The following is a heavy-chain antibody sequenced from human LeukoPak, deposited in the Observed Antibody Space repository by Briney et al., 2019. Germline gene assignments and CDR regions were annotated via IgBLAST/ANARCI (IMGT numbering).Heavy chain of an antibody. D-gene: IGHD2/OR15-2a*01. CDR1: GGSISSYY. J-gene: IGHJ6*03. Sequence: SETLSLTCTVSGGSISSYYWSWIRQPPGKGLAWIGYIYTSGSTNYNPSLKSRVTISVDTSKNQFSLKLSSVTAADTAVYYCARHVIADYYYYYMDVWGKGTTVTVSS. V-gene: IGHV4-4*09. CDR2: IYTSGST. CDR3: ARHVIADYYYYYMDV.